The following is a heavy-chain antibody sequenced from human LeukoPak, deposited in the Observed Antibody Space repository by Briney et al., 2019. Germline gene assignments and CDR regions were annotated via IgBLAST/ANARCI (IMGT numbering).Heavy chain of an antibody. CDR3: AKRVVVAAYYYFDY. D-gene: IGHD2-15*01. CDR2: ISGSGGST. CDR1: GFTFSSYA. J-gene: IGHJ4*02. V-gene: IGHV3-23*01. Sequence: GGSLRLSCAASGFTFSSYAMSWVRQAPGKGLEWVSAISGSGGSTYYADSVKGRFTISRDNSKNTLYLQMNSLRADDTAVYFCAKRVVVAAYYYFDYWGQGTLVTVSS.